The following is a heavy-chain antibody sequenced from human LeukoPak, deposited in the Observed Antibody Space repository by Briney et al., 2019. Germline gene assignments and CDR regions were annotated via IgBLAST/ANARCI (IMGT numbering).Heavy chain of an antibody. J-gene: IGHJ4*02. CDR3: ARGRFPAATFDY. CDR1: GGSIYSSSYY. Sequence: PSETLSLTCTVSGGSIYSSSYYWGWIRQPPGKGLEWIGSIYHSGSTYYNPSLKSRATISVDRSKNQFSLKMSSVTAADTAVYYCARGRFPAATFDYWGQGTLVIVSS. D-gene: IGHD2-2*01. CDR2: IYHSGST. V-gene: IGHV4-39*07.